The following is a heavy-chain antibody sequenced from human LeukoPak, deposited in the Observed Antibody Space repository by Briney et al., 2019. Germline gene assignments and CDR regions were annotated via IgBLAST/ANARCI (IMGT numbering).Heavy chain of an antibody. CDR3: ARGPAPGRWELLGDAFDI. V-gene: IGHV1-8*01. D-gene: IGHD1-26*01. CDR1: GYTFTSYD. Sequence: ASVKVSCKASGYTFTSYDINWVRQATGQGLEWMGWMNPNSGNTGYAQKFQGRVTITRNTSISTAYMELSSLRSEDTAAYYCARGPAPGRWELLGDAFDIWGQGTMVTVSS. CDR2: MNPNSGNT. J-gene: IGHJ3*02.